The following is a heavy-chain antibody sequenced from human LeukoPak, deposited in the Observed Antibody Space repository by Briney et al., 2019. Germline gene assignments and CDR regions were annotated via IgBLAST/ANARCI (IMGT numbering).Heavy chain of an antibody. CDR3: ARPVGDGVGVVDY. CDR2: IYYSGST. Sequence: KPSETLSLTCTVSGGSISTRSYYWGWIRQPPGKGLEWIGSIYYSGSTYYNPSLKSRVTISVDTSKNQFSLKLSSVTAADTAVYYCARPVGDGVGVVDYWGQGTLVTVSS. CDR1: GGSISTRSYY. J-gene: IGHJ4*02. V-gene: IGHV4-39*01. D-gene: IGHD3-10*01.